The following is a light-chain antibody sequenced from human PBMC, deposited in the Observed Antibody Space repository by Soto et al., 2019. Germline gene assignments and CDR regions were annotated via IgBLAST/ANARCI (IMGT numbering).Light chain of an antibody. Sequence: DIQMTQSPSTLSASVGDRVTITCRASQSISSWLAWYQQKPGKAPKLLIYKASSLESGVPSRFSGSGSGTEFTLTISSLQPDDFATYYCQQYKDYSYTFGQGTKLEIK. V-gene: IGKV1-5*03. J-gene: IGKJ2*01. CDR3: QQYKDYSYT. CDR2: KAS. CDR1: QSISSW.